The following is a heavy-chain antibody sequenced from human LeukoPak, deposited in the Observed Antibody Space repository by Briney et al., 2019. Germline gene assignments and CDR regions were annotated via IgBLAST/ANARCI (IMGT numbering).Heavy chain of an antibody. V-gene: IGHV5-10-1*01. J-gene: IGHJ4*02. Sequence: GEFLKISCKGSGYSFTSYWIGWVRPMPGKGLEWMGRIDPSDSYTNYSPSSQGHVTISVDKSINTAHLQWSSLKASDTAMYYCARLEYFADYWGQGTLVTVSS. CDR1: GYSFTSYW. CDR2: IDPSDSYT. CDR3: ARLEYFADY. D-gene: IGHD3-9*01.